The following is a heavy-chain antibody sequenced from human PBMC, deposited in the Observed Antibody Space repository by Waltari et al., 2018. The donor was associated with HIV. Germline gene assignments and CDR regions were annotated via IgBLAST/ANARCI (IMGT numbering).Heavy chain of an antibody. D-gene: IGHD6-25*01. J-gene: IGHJ4*02. Sequence: QVQLQESGPGLVRPSETLSLSCSVSGFSITTGDYWGWVRQPPGKGLELIGYIYHTGSAYYHPSLKSRVSISVDTSKNQFSLKVNSMTASDAAVYYCARVRPADQRYLDYWGQGTLVTVSS. CDR2: IYHTGSA. CDR1: GFSITTGDY. V-gene: IGHV4-38-2*02. CDR3: ARVRPADQRYLDY.